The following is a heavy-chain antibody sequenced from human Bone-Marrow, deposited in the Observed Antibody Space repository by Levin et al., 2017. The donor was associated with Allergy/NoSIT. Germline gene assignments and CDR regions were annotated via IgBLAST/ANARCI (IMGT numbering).Heavy chain of an antibody. CDR3: ARDGRGVRNYYYGMDV. CDR2: IIPIFPTA. CDR1: GGTFSTFSNYA. Sequence: SVKVSCKASGGTFSTFSNYAISWVRQAPGQGLEWMGGIIPIFPTANYAQKFQGRVTIIADKSTSTVYMELSNLRAEDTAVYYCARDGRGVRNYYYGMDVWGQGTTVTVSS. J-gene: IGHJ6*02. V-gene: IGHV1-69*06. D-gene: IGHD3-10*01.